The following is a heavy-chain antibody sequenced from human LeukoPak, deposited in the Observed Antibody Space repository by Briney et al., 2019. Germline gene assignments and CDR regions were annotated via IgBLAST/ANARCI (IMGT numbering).Heavy chain of an antibody. CDR3: ARHSSSSFIAYYGMDV. J-gene: IGHJ6*02. D-gene: IGHD6-6*01. CDR2: ISYDGSNR. V-gene: IGHV3-30*04. CDR1: GFTFSSYA. Sequence: GGSLRLSCAASGFTFSSYAMHWVRQAPGKGLEWVAVISYDGSNRYYADSVKGRFTISRDNSKNTLYLQMNSLRAEDTAVYYCARHSSSSFIAYYGMDVWGQGTTATVSS.